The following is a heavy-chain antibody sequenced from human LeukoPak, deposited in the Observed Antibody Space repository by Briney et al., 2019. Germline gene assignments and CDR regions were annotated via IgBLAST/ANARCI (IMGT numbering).Heavy chain of an antibody. Sequence: SVKVSCKASGDNFNSYAISWVRQAPGQGLEWMGGTIPIFDTADYAQKFQDRVTITADESTSTAYMELSSLRSDDTAVYYCAKGTSSGWYYFDYWGQGTLVTVSS. J-gene: IGHJ4*02. CDR3: AKGTSSGWYYFDY. CDR1: GDNFNSYA. CDR2: TIPIFDTA. D-gene: IGHD6-19*01. V-gene: IGHV1-69*13.